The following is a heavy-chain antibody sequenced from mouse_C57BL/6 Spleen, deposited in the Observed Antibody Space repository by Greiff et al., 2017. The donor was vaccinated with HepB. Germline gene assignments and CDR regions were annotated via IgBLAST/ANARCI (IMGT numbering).Heavy chain of an antibody. CDR1: GYAFSSSW. CDR2: IYPGDGDT. D-gene: IGHD1-1*01. Sequence: VQLQQSGPELVKPGASVKISCKASGYAFSSSWMNWVKQRPGKGLEWIGRIYPGDGDTNYNGKFKGKATLTADKSSSTAYMQLSSLTSEDSAVYVCARSGDSYGSSRGYYAIDYWGQGTSVTVSS. J-gene: IGHJ4*01. V-gene: IGHV1-82*01. CDR3: ARSGDSYGSSRGYYAIDY.